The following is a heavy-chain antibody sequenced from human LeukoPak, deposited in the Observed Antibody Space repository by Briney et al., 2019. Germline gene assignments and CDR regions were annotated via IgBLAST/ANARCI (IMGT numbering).Heavy chain of an antibody. Sequence: ASVKVSCKASGYAFTVYYMHWVRQAPGQGLEWMGWINPNSGGTNYAQKFRGRVTMTRDTSISTAYMELSRLRSDDTAVYYCARVFYYDSSGPFDYWGQGTLVTVSS. J-gene: IGHJ4*02. CDR2: INPNSGGT. CDR1: GYAFTVYY. V-gene: IGHV1-2*02. D-gene: IGHD3-22*01. CDR3: ARVFYYDSSGPFDY.